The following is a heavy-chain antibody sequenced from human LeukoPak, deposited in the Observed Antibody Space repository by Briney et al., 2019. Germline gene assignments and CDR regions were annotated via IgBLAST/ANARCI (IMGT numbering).Heavy chain of an antibody. V-gene: IGHV3-33*01. CDR3: ARDDPGTSNFYYGMDV. J-gene: IGHJ6*02. CDR1: GFTFSSYG. D-gene: IGHD3-10*01. Sequence: GRSLRLSCAASGFTFSSYGMHWVRQAPGKGLEWVAVIWYDGSSKYYADSVKGRFTVSRDNSKNTLYLQMNSLRVEDTAVYYCARDDPGTSNFYYGMDVWGQGTTVTVSS. CDR2: IWYDGSSK.